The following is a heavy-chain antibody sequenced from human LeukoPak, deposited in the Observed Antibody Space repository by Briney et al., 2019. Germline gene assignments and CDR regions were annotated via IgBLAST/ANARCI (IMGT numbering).Heavy chain of an antibody. J-gene: IGHJ3*02. V-gene: IGHV3-66*01. CDR2: IYSGGST. CDR3: ANEGGGAHDAFDI. Sequence: GGSLRLSCAASEFSVGSNYMTWVRQAPGKGLEWVSLIYSGGSTYYADSVKGRFTISRDNSKNTLYLQMNSLRAEDTAVYYCANEGGGAHDAFDIWGQGTMVTVSS. CDR1: EFSVGSNY. D-gene: IGHD3-16*01.